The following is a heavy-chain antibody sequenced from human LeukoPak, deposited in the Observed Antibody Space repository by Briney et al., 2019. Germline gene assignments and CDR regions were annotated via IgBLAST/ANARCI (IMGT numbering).Heavy chain of an antibody. Sequence: SVKVSCRASGGTFSSYAISWVRQAPGQGLEWMGRIVPIFGTANYAQKFQGRVTITTDESTSTAYMELSSLRSEDTAVYYCATNYYGSGGVFDYWGQGTLVTVSS. CDR3: ATNYYGSGGVFDY. CDR1: GGTFSSYA. J-gene: IGHJ4*02. CDR2: IVPIFGTA. D-gene: IGHD3-10*01. V-gene: IGHV1-69*05.